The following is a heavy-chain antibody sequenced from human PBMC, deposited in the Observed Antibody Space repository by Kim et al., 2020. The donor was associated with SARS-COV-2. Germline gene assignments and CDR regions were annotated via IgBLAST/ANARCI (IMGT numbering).Heavy chain of an antibody. D-gene: IGHD5-18*01. Sequence: QKFQGRVTITADESTSTAYMELSSLRSEDTAVYYCARGDTAMVWAPADYWGQGTLVTVSS. J-gene: IGHJ4*02. V-gene: IGHV1-69*01. CDR3: ARGDTAMVWAPADY.